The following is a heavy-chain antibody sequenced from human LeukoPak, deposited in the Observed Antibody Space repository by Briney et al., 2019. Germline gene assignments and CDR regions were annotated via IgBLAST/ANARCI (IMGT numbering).Heavy chain of an antibody. D-gene: IGHD6-19*01. Sequence: GASVKVSCKASGYTFTRHYIQWVRQAPGQGLEWMGIINPSGGSTSYAQKFQGRVTLTRDTSTSTVYMELGSLRSEDTAVYYCARERGVAVAGEGVDPWGQGTLVTVSS. J-gene: IGHJ5*02. CDR1: GYTFTRHY. CDR3: ARERGVAVAGEGVDP. V-gene: IGHV1-46*01. CDR2: INPSGGST.